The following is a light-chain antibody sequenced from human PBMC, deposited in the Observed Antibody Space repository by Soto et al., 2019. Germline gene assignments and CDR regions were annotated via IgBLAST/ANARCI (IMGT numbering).Light chain of an antibody. V-gene: IGKV3-20*01. CDR3: QQYGSSSWT. CDR2: HAA. CDR1: QSLSINY. J-gene: IGKJ1*01. Sequence: IVLTQSPGTLSLSPGERATLSCRASQSLSINYLAWYQQKPGQAPTLLIYHAASRAAGIPDRFSGSGSGTEFTLTISRLEPEDFAVYYCQQYGSSSWTFGQGTKVDI.